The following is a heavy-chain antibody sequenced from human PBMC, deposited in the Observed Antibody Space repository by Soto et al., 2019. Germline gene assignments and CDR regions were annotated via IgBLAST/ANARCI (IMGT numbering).Heavy chain of an antibody. J-gene: IGHJ5*02. V-gene: IGHV1-69*06. CDR2: IIPIFGTA. CDR1: GDTFSSYA. Sequence: AASVKVSCKASGDTFSSYAISWVRQAPGQGLEWMGGIIPIFGTANYAQKFQGRVTITADKSTSTAYMELSSLRSEDTAVYYCARRPITGTTQWFDPWGQGTLVTVSS. CDR3: ARRPITGTTQWFDP. D-gene: IGHD1-7*01.